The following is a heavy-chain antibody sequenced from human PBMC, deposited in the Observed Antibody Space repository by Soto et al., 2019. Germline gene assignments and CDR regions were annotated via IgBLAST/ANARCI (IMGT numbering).Heavy chain of an antibody. CDR2: ISSSSSYI. J-gene: IGHJ4*02. Sequence: GGWLRGSWRASGLTFGNYSMNWVRQAPGKGLEWVSSISSSSSYIYYADSVKGRFTISRDNAKNSLYLQMNSLRAEDTVVYYCARDRWDTAIVILPYYFDYWRQGTQGSVSS. D-gene: IGHD5-18*01. CDR3: ARDRWDTAIVILPYYFDY. CDR1: GLTFGNYS. V-gene: IGHV3-21*01.